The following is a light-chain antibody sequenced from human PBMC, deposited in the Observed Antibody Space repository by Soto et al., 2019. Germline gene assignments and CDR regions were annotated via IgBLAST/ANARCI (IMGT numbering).Light chain of an antibody. V-gene: IGKV3-20*01. CDR2: GTS. CDR1: QSVGSSY. Sequence: EIVLTQSPGTLSLSPGERATLSCRASQSVGSSYLAWYQQKPGQAPRPLIYGTSSRATGIPDRFSGSGSGTDFTLTISRLEPEDFAVYYCQQYGSSPHTFGGGTKVDIK. J-gene: IGKJ4*01. CDR3: QQYGSSPHT.